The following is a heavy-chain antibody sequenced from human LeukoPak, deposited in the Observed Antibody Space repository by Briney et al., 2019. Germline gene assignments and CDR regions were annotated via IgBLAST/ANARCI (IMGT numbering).Heavy chain of an antibody. D-gene: IGHD3-22*01. CDR2: IYYSGST. CDR3: AIGYDSSGYYSEYFQH. V-gene: IGHV4-59*01. Sequence: SEILSLTCTVSSGSISSYYWSWIRQPPGKGLEWIGYIYYSGSTNYNPPLKSRVTISVDTSKNQFSLKLSSVTAADTAVYYCAIGYDSSGYYSEYFQHWGQGTLVTVSS. J-gene: IGHJ1*01. CDR1: SGSISSYY.